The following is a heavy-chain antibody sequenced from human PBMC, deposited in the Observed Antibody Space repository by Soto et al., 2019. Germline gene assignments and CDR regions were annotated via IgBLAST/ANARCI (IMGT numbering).Heavy chain of an antibody. Sequence: GGSLRLSCAASGFTFSSYGMHWVRQAPGKGLEWVAVISYDGSNKYYADSVKGRFTISRDNSKNTLYLQMNSLRAEDTAVYYCAKDRALVVYYDSSGLDYWGQGTLVTVSS. J-gene: IGHJ4*02. V-gene: IGHV3-30*18. CDR3: AKDRALVVYYDSSGLDY. CDR1: GFTFSSYG. D-gene: IGHD3-22*01. CDR2: ISYDGSNK.